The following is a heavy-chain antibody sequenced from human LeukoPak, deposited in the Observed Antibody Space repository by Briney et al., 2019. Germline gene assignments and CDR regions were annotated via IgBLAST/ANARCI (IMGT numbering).Heavy chain of an antibody. CDR1: GGSISGYY. V-gene: IGHV4-34*01. CDR3: ARPRYFDSRAAFDI. J-gene: IGHJ3*02. D-gene: IGHD3-9*01. CDR2: INHSGST. Sequence: SETLSLTCTVSGGSISGYYWSWIRQPPGKGLEWIGEINHSGSTKNNPSLKSRVTISVDTSKNQFSLKLSSVTAADTAVYYCARPRYFDSRAAFDIWGQGTMVTVSS.